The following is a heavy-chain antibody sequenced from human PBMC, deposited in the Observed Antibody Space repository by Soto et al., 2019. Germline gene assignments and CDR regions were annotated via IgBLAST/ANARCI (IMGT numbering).Heavy chain of an antibody. CDR1: GFTFSSYG. Sequence: QVQLVESGGGVVQPGRSLRLSCAASGFTFSSYGMHWVRQAPGKGLEWVAVISYDGSNKYYADSVKGRFTISRDNSKNTLYLQMNSLRAEDTAVYYCAKDGLGSYSSIWYSDYYYYGMDVWGQGTTVTVSS. V-gene: IGHV3-30*18. D-gene: IGHD6-13*01. J-gene: IGHJ6*02. CDR2: ISYDGSNK. CDR3: AKDGLGSYSSIWYSDYYYYGMDV.